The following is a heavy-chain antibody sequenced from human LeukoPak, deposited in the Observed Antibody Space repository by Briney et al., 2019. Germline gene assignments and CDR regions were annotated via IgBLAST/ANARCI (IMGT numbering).Heavy chain of an antibody. V-gene: IGHV3-20*04. Sequence: PGGSLRLSCVASGFTFEDYGMSWVRQSAGKGLEWVSSINWHGGSTHYAESVKGRFTISRDNAKNSLFLQMNSLRAEDTAWYYCARANYSPYYFDYWGQGTLVTVSS. D-gene: IGHD4-11*01. CDR2: INWHGGST. J-gene: IGHJ4*02. CDR3: ARANYSPYYFDY. CDR1: GFTFEDYG.